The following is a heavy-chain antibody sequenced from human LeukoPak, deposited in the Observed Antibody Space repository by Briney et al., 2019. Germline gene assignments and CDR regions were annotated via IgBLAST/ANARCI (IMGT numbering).Heavy chain of an antibody. CDR1: GFTFSSYA. Sequence: GGSLRLSCAASGFTFSSYAMHWVRQAPGKGLEYVSAISSNGGSTYYANSVKGRFTISRDNSKNTLYLQMGSLRAEDMAVYYCAIGGYYDSSGGRSGYYYYYYMDVWGKGTTVTVSS. CDR3: AIGGYYDSSGGRSGYYYYYYMDV. CDR2: ISSNGGST. V-gene: IGHV3-64*01. J-gene: IGHJ6*03. D-gene: IGHD3-22*01.